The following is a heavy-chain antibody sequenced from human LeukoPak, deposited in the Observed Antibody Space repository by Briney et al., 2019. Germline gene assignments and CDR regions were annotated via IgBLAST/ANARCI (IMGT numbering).Heavy chain of an antibody. V-gene: IGHV1-69*13. CDR3: ARSSSSWYYYYGMDV. Sequence: ASVKVSCKASGGTFSSYAISWVRQAPGQGLEWMGGIIPIFGTANYAQKFQGRVTITADESTSTAYMELRSLRSDDTAVYYCARSSSSWYYYYGMDVWGQGTTVTVSS. CDR2: IIPIFGTA. D-gene: IGHD6-13*01. J-gene: IGHJ6*02. CDR1: GGTFSSYA.